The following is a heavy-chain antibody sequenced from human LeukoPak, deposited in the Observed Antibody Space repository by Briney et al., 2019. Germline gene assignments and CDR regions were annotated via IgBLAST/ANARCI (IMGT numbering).Heavy chain of an antibody. J-gene: IGHJ4*02. Sequence: ASVKVSCKASGYTFTSYYVHWVRQAPGQGLEWMGIINPSGGSTSYAQKFQGRVTMTRDTSTSTVYMELSSLRSEDTAVYYCARELVGATYFDYWGQGTLVTVSS. D-gene: IGHD1-26*01. V-gene: IGHV1-46*01. CDR1: GYTFTSYY. CDR2: INPSGGST. CDR3: ARELVGATYFDY.